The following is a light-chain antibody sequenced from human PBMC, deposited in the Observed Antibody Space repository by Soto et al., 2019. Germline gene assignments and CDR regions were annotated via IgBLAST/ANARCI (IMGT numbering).Light chain of an antibody. CDR1: SNDVGGYNY. CDR2: EVS. Sequence: QSALTQPASVSGSPGQSITISCTGTSNDVGGYNYVSWYQQHPGKAPKLMIYEVSDRPSGVSNRFSGSKSGNTASLTISGLQAEDEADYYCSSYPSSRPLGRVFGTGNKVTVL. J-gene: IGLJ1*01. V-gene: IGLV2-14*01. CDR3: SSYPSSRPLGRV.